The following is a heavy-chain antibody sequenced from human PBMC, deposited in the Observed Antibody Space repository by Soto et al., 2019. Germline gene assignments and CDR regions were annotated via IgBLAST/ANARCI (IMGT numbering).Heavy chain of an antibody. CDR3: AKIRDYYDSSGYPPYFFDY. Sequence: PGGSLRLSCAASGFPFSNYVMNWVRQAPGRGLEWVSAITGSGGSTYYADSVKGRFTMSRDDPKNTLYLQMNSLRAEDTAVYYCAKIRDYYDSSGYPPYFFDYWGQGTLVTVSS. D-gene: IGHD3-22*01. CDR2: ITGSGGST. J-gene: IGHJ4*02. CDR1: GFPFSNYV. V-gene: IGHV3-23*01.